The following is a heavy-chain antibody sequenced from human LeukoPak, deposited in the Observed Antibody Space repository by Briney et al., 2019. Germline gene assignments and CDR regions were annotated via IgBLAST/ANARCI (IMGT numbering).Heavy chain of an antibody. D-gene: IGHD3-16*02. V-gene: IGHV3-7*01. Sequence: PGGSLRLSCAASGFTFSSYWMTWVRQAPGKGLECVANIKEDGSEEYYVDSVKGRFSISRDNAKNSLHLQMNSLRAEDTAVYYCAREVITFGGVIVTYLDYWGQGTLVTVSS. CDR3: AREVITFGGVIVTYLDY. J-gene: IGHJ4*02. CDR2: IKEDGSEE. CDR1: GFTFSSYW.